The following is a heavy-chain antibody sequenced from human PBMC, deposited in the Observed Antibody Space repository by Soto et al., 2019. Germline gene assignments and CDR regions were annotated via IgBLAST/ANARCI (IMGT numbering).Heavy chain of an antibody. J-gene: IGHJ4*02. D-gene: IGHD2-2*01. Sequence: EVQLLESGGGLVQPGGSLRLSCAASGFTFSSYAMSWVRQAPGKGLEWVSAISGSGGSTYYEDSVKGRFTISRDNSKNTLYLQMNSLRAEDTAVYYCAKDRCSIKSCTNDYWGQGTLVTVSS. CDR2: ISGSGGST. CDR1: GFTFSSYA. V-gene: IGHV3-23*01. CDR3: AKDRCSIKSCTNDY.